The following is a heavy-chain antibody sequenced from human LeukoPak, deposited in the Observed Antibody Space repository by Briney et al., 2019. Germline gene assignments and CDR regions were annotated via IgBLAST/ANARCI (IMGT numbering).Heavy chain of an antibody. J-gene: IGHJ6*03. CDR2: IYYTGST. V-gene: IGHV4-39*01. Sequence: KASETLSLTCTVSGGSIRGSNYYWGWIRQPPGTGLQWIGGIYYTGSTYYNPSLKSRVTISVDTSKNQFSLKLISVTAADTAVYYCARADYSSTWSHDYYYMDVWGKGTTVTVSS. CDR1: GGSIRGSNYY. D-gene: IGHD6-13*01. CDR3: ARADYSSTWSHDYYYMDV.